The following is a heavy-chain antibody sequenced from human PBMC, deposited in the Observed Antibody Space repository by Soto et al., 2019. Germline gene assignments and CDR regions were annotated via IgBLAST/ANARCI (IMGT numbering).Heavy chain of an antibody. CDR2: IYYSGST. CDR3: AMFGDCDFFDTLRAFDI. D-gene: IGHD3-3*01. CDR1: GGSISSYY. J-gene: IGHJ3*02. Sequence: PSETLSLTCTVSGGSISSYYWSWIRQPPGKGLEWYGYIYYSGSTNFILFLKSRVPISVDTAKDQFSLELSSVTAADTAVYYCAMFGDCDFFDTLRAFDIWGQGTVVTV. V-gene: IGHV4-59*01.